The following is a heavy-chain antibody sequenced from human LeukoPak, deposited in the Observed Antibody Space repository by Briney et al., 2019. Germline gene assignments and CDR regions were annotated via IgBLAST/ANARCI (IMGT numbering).Heavy chain of an antibody. Sequence: GGSLRLSCAASGFTFSTYAMNWVRQAPGKGLEWVSSISNSSTYIFYADSVEGRFTISRDDAKNSLSLQMNSLRAEDTAVYYCARGSGTITIFGVDMTPPDYWGQGTLVTVSS. V-gene: IGHV3-21*01. J-gene: IGHJ4*02. CDR1: GFTFSTYA. CDR2: ISNSSTYI. CDR3: ARGSGTITIFGVDMTPPDY. D-gene: IGHD3-3*01.